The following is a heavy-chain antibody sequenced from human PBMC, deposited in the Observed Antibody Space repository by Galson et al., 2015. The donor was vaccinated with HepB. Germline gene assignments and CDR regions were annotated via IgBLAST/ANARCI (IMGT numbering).Heavy chain of an antibody. CDR2: IIPIFGTA. CDR1: GGTFSSYA. CDR3: ARVASSGVVPAGPSDY. Sequence: SVKVSCKASGGTFSSYAISWVRQAPGQGLEWMGGIIPIFGTANYAQKFQGRVTITADESTSTAYMELSSLRSEDTAVYYCARVASSGVVPAGPSDYWGQGTLVTVSS. D-gene: IGHD2-2*01. J-gene: IGHJ4*02. V-gene: IGHV1-69*13.